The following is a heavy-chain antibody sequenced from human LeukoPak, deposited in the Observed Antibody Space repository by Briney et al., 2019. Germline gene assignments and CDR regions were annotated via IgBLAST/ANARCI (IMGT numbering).Heavy chain of an antibody. Sequence: GGSPRLSCAASGFTFSRYVMNWVRQVPGRRPDWVSSISATGGEIFYADSVKGRFTISRDNSNNMVYLQMDSLRTDDTALYYCVRRDIYTTSSWGAFDIWGQGTLVTVSS. J-gene: IGHJ3*02. CDR3: VRRDIYTTSSWGAFDI. V-gene: IGHV3-23*01. CDR2: ISATGGEI. D-gene: IGHD6-6*01. CDR1: GFTFSRYV.